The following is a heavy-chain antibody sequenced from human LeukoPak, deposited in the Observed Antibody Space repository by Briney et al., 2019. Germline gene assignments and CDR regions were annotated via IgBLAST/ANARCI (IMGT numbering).Heavy chain of an antibody. J-gene: IGHJ4*02. V-gene: IGHV3-23*01. D-gene: IGHD6-19*01. CDR1: GFTFSSYA. CDR3: AKVEGYSSGWPGLDY. CDR2: ISGSGGST. Sequence: PGGSLRLSCAASGFTFSSYAMSWARQAPGKRLEWVSAISGSGGSTYYADSVKGRFTISRDNSKNTLYLQMNSLRAEDTAVYYCAKVEGYSSGWPGLDYWGQGTLVTVSS.